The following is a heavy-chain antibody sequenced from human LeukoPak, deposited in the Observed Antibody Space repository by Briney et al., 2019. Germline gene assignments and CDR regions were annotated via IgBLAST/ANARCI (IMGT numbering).Heavy chain of an antibody. CDR1: GFTFDDYG. Sequence: RPGGSLSLSCAASGFTFDDYGMSWVRQAPGKGLEWVSGINWNGGRTGYADSVQGRFTISRDNANNSMYLQMNSLSAEDTALYYCERRGNYYGSGSYYWFDYWGQGTLVTVSS. D-gene: IGHD3-10*01. CDR2: INWNGGRT. CDR3: ERRGNYYGSGSYYWFDY. J-gene: IGHJ4*02. V-gene: IGHV3-20*04.